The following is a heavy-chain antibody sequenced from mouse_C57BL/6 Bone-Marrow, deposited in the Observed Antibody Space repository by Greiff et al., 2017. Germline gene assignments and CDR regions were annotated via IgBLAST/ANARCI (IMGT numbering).Heavy chain of an antibody. D-gene: IGHD2-1*01. J-gene: IGHJ1*03. CDR1: GYTFTDYN. CDR2: INPNNGGT. V-gene: IGHV1-22*01. Sequence: VQLQQSGPELVKPGASVKMSCKASGYTFTDYNMHWVKQSHGKSLEWIGYINPNNGGTSYNQKFKGKATLTVNKSSSTAYMELRSLTSEDSAVYYCARGVLLDWDFEVWGTGTTVTASS. CDR3: ARGVLLDWDFEV.